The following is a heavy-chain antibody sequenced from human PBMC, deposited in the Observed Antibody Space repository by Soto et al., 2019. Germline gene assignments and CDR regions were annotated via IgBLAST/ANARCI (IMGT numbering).Heavy chain of an antibody. CDR3: ARVPYSSSWYGRAPAYFPH. D-gene: IGHD6-13*01. CDR2: IKQDGSEK. CDR1: GFTFSSYW. J-gene: IGHJ1*01. V-gene: IGHV3-7*01. Sequence: GGSLRLCCAASGFTFSSYWMSWVRQAPGKGLKRVTNIKQDGSEKYYVDSVKGRYTNSRDNAKNSLYLQMNSLRAEDKTVYYCARVPYSSSWYGRAPAYFPHWGEGTLVTVSS.